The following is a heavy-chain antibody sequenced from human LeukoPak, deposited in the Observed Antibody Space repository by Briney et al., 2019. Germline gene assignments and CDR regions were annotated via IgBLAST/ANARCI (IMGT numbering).Heavy chain of an antibody. CDR2: IIPIFGTA. CDR1: GGTFSSYA. CDR3: ARYSSSSVDY. V-gene: IGHV1-69*13. Sequence: SVKVSCKASGGTFSSYAISWVRQAPEQGLEWMGGIIPIFGTANYAQKFQGRVTITADQSTSPAYMELSSLRSEDTAVYYCARYSSSSVDYWGQGTLVTVSS. J-gene: IGHJ4*02. D-gene: IGHD6-6*01.